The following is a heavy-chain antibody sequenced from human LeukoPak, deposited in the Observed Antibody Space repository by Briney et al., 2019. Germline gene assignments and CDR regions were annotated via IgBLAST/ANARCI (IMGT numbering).Heavy chain of an antibody. CDR3: ATTVSVSVAVAAGRNYYFDY. V-gene: IGHV1-24*01. D-gene: IGHD6-19*01. Sequence: ASVKVSCKVSGYTLTELSMHWVRQAPGKGLEWMGGFDPEDGETIYAQKFQGRVTMTEDTSTDTAYMELSSLRSEDTAVYYCATTVSVSVAVAAGRNYYFDYWGQGTLVTVSS. CDR2: FDPEDGET. J-gene: IGHJ4*02. CDR1: GYTLTELS.